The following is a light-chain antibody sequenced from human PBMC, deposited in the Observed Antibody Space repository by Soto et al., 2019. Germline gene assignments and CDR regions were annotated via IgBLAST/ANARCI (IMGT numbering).Light chain of an antibody. CDR2: WAS. V-gene: IGKV4-1*01. J-gene: IGKJ4*01. CDR1: QSVLYSSNNKYY. CDR3: QQYHSTPLT. Sequence: DIVMTQSPDSLAVSLGERATINCKSSQSVLYSSNNKYYLAWYQQKSGQPPKLLIYWASTRESGVPDRFSGSGSGTDFTLTISSLQAEDVAVYYCQQYHSTPLTFGGGTKVEIK.